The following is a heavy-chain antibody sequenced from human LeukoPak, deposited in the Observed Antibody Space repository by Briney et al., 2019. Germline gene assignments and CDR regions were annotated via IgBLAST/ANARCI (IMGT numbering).Heavy chain of an antibody. V-gene: IGHV4-39*01. D-gene: IGHD3-10*01. J-gene: IGHJ4*02. CDR1: GGSISSSTYY. CDR2: IYYSGST. CDR3: ARHVRPLDSKVLGLINY. Sequence: PSETLSLTCTVSGGSISSSTYYWVWIRQPPGKGLEWIGSIYYSGSTYYNPSLKSRVTISVDTSKNQFSLKLSSVTAADTAVYYCARHVRPLDSKVLGLINYWGQGTLVTVSS.